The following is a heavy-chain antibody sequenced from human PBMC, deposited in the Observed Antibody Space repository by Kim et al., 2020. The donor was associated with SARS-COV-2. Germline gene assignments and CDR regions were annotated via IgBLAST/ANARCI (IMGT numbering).Heavy chain of an antibody. Sequence: QKFQGSVTMTRDTSTSTVYMELSSLRSEDTAVYYCARDPSPGYSSSWYDYWGQGTLVTVSS. CDR3: ARDPSPGYSSSWYDY. V-gene: IGHV1-46*01. D-gene: IGHD6-13*01. J-gene: IGHJ4*02.